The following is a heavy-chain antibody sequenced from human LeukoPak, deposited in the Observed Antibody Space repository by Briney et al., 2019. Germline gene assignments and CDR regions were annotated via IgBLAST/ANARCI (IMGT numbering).Heavy chain of an antibody. CDR1: GGTFSSYT. D-gene: IGHD2-2*01. V-gene: IGHV1-2*02. Sequence: ASVKVSCKASGGTFSSYTISWVRQAPGQGLEWMGWINPNSGGTNYAQKFQGRVTMTRDTSISTAYMELSRLRSDDTAVYYCARGGGPTYLYCSSTSCYGYFDYWGQGTLVTVSS. CDR2: INPNSGGT. CDR3: ARGGGPTYLYCSSTSCYGYFDY. J-gene: IGHJ4*02.